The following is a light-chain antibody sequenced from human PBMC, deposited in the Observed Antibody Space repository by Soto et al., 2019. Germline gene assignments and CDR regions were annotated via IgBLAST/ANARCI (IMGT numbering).Light chain of an antibody. V-gene: IGKV1-5*03. Sequence: DIQMTQSPSTLSASVGDRVTITCRASQSISSWLAWYQQKPGKVPKLLIYKASSLESGVPSRFSGSGSGTEFTLTISSLQPDDLATYYCQQYNSYSRTFGQGTKV. CDR3: QQYNSYSRT. CDR2: KAS. CDR1: QSISSW. J-gene: IGKJ1*01.